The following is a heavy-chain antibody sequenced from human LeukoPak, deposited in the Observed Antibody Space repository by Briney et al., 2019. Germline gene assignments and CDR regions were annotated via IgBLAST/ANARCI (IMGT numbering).Heavy chain of an antibody. CDR1: GFTFSTYP. CDR3: ARRRGDQEFYYFDN. V-gene: IGHV3-64*01. D-gene: IGHD4-17*01. Sequence: GGSLRLSCAASGFTFSTYPMHWVRQAPGKGLEYVAAITSNGNSAYYANSVKGRFTISRDNSKNTLYLQMGSLRAEDMAVHYCARRRGDQEFYYFDNWGQGTLVTVSS. CDR2: ITSNGNSA. J-gene: IGHJ4*02.